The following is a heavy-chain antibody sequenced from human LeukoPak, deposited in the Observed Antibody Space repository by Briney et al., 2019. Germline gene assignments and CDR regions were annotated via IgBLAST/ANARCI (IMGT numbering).Heavy chain of an antibody. V-gene: IGHV4-4*02. CDR1: GDSLSSSNR. Sequence: SGTLSLTCAVSGDSLSSSNRWSGVRQPPGKGLEWIGEIYHSGSTNYNPSLKSRVTISVDKTKNQSSLKLRSVTAADTAVYYCARRGSGSQYTDYFDYWGQGTLVTVSS. CDR2: IYHSGST. J-gene: IGHJ4*02. CDR3: ARRGSGSQYTDYFDY. D-gene: IGHD1-26*01.